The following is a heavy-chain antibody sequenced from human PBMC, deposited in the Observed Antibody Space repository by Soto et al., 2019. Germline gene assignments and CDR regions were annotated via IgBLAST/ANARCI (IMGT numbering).Heavy chain of an antibody. V-gene: IGHV3-48*02. Sequence: HPGGSLRLSCAASGFTFSSYSMNWVRQAPGKGLEWVSYISSSSSTIYYADSVKGRFTISRDNAKNSLYLQMNSLRDEDTAVYYCARGGYSGPASSRFSGMDVWGQGTTVTVSS. CDR2: ISSSSSTI. CDR3: ARGGYSGPASSRFSGMDV. J-gene: IGHJ6*02. CDR1: GFTFSSYS. D-gene: IGHD5-12*01.